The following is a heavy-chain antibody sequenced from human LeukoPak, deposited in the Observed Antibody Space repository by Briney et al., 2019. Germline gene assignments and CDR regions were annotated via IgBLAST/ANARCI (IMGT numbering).Heavy chain of an antibody. CDR1: SGSISSSSYS. CDR2: INHSGST. Sequence: SETLSLTCTVSSGSISSSSYSWGWIRQPPGKGLEWIGEINHSGSTNYNPSLKSRVTISVDTSKNQFSLKLSSVTAAGTAVYYCARGHSSGWYYYYGMDVWGQGTTVTVSS. J-gene: IGHJ6*02. D-gene: IGHD6-19*01. CDR3: ARGHSSGWYYYYGMDV. V-gene: IGHV4-39*07.